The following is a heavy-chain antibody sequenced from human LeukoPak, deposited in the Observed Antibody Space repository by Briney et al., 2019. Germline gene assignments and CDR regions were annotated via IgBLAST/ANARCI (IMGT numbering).Heavy chain of an antibody. Sequence: GGSLRLSCAASGFTFSSYWMSWVRQAPGKGLDWVANIKQDGSEKYYVDSVKGRFTISRDNAKNSLYLQMNSLRAEDTAVYYCARDWGGRSAVAGTFDYWGQGTLVTVSS. CDR2: IKQDGSEK. V-gene: IGHV3-7*01. CDR1: GFTFSSYW. D-gene: IGHD6-19*01. J-gene: IGHJ4*02. CDR3: ARDWGGRSAVAGTFDY.